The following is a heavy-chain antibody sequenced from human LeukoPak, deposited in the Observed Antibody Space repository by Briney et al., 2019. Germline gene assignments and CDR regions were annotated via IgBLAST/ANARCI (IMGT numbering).Heavy chain of an antibody. J-gene: IGHJ4*02. CDR2: INSDGTNT. V-gene: IGHV3-74*01. CDR1: TFTSSRYW. D-gene: IGHD3-3*01. CDR3: ARDRAAFGVVQVGY. Sequence: PGGSLRLSCAASTFTSSRYWMHWVRQAPGKGLVWVSRINSDGTNTYYADSVKGRFTISRDNTKNTLYLQMNSLRTEDTAVYYCARDRAAFGVVQVGYWGQGTLVTVSS.